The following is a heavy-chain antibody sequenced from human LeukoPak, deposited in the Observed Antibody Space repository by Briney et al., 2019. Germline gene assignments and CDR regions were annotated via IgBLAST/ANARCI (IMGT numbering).Heavy chain of an antibody. CDR3: ARERAYYYDSSGYYYYSY. V-gene: IGHV3-11*01. J-gene: IGHJ4*02. CDR2: ISSSGSTI. CDR1: GFTFSDYY. D-gene: IGHD3-22*01. Sequence: PGGSLRLSCAASGFTFSDYYMSWIRQAPGKGLEWVSYISSSGSTIYYADSVKGRFTISRDNAKNSLYLQMNSLRAGDTAVYYCARERAYYYDSSGYYYYSYWGQGTLVTVSS.